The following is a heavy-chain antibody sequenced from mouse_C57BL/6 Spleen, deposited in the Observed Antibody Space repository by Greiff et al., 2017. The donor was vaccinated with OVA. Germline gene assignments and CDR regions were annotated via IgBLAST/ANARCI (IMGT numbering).Heavy chain of an antibody. CDR2: IDPSDSDT. CDR3: ARSSGDFDY. CDR1: GYTFTSYW. D-gene: IGHD6-1*01. J-gene: IGHJ2*01. Sequence: QVQLQQPGAELVRPGSSVKLSCKASGYTFTSYWMHWVKQRPIQGLEWIGNIDPSDSDTHYNQKFKDKATLTVDKSSSTAYMQLSSLTSEDSAVYYCARSSGDFDYWGQGTTLTVSS. V-gene: IGHV1-52*01.